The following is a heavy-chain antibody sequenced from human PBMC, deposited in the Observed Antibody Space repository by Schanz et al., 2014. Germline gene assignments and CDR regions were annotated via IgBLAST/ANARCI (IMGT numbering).Heavy chain of an antibody. CDR3: ARGPSQGYSYGHNIGAYYYGMDV. D-gene: IGHD5-18*01. J-gene: IGHJ6*02. CDR1: GGTFSSYT. CDR2: IIPVLAIA. V-gene: IGHV1-69*02. Sequence: QVQLVQSGAEVKKPGSSVKVSCTASGGTFSSYTISWIRQAPGQGLEWMGRIIPVLAIADYAQKFQGRVTITADKSTSTVYMELSSLRSEDTAVYYCARGPSQGYSYGHNIGAYYYGMDVWGQGTTVTVSS.